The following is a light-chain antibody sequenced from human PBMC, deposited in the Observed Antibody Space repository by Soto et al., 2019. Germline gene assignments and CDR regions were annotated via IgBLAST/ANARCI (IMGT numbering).Light chain of an antibody. CDR2: DAS. V-gene: IGKV1-5*01. CDR1: QSISRC. J-gene: IGKJ1*01. Sequence: DIQMTQFPSTLFASVGDRVTITCRASQSISRCLAWYQQKPGKAPKLLIYDASNLEKGVPSRFSGRGSGTEFTLTISRLQPDDFATYFCQQYNSDSPETFGQGTKVEI. CDR3: QQYNSDSPET.